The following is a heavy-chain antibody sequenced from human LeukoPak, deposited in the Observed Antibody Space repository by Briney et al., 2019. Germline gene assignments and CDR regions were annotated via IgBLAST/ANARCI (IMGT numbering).Heavy chain of an antibody. CDR3: APQQAFSPYNWFDP. D-gene: IGHD3-3*02. CDR1: GFTISNYW. V-gene: IGHV3-74*03. J-gene: IGHJ5*02. Sequence: GGPLRLSCVGSGFTISNYWMHWVRQAPGTRLVWVSRIHPDGSITTYADSVKGRFTISRDNTKNTLYLQMNSLRAEDTAVYYCAPQQAFSPYNWFDPWGQGTLVTVSS. CDR2: IHPDGSIT.